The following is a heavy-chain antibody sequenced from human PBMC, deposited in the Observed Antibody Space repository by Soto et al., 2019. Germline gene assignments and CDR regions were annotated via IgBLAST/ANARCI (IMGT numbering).Heavy chain of an antibody. CDR3: VRGGWFSYESIIHTWFDP. D-gene: IGHD6-19*01. CDR1: GESLSGFY. J-gene: IGHJ5*02. V-gene: IGHV4-34*01. Sequence: PSETLSLTCAVYGESLSGFYWSWIRQSPGKGLEWIGEINHSGSANYNPSLKSRATMSMDASKNQFSPDLNSVTAADTAVYYCVRGGWFSYESIIHTWFDPWGQGIQVTVSS. CDR2: INHSGSA.